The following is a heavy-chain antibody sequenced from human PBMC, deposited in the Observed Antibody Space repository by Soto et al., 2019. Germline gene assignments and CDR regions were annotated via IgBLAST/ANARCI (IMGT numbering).Heavy chain of an antibody. D-gene: IGHD3-16*01. CDR3: ARAREAVTFWFDP. CDR2: INSDWSST. V-gene: IGHV3-74*01. CDR1: GFTFSSYW. Sequence: PGGSLRLSCAASGFTFSSYWLHWVRQAPGKGLVWVSRINSDWSSTSYADSVKGRLTISRDNAKNTLYLQMNSLRAEDTAVYYCARAREAVTFWFDPWGQGTLVTVSS. J-gene: IGHJ5*02.